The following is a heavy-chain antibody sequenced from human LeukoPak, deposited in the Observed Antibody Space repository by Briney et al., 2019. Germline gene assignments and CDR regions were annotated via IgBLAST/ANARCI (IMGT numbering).Heavy chain of an antibody. CDR1: GYTFTSYD. CDR3: ARSIAASSS. J-gene: IGHJ5*02. Sequence: ASVKVSCKASGYTFTSYDINWVRQATGQGLEWMGWMNTNTGNPTYAQGFTGRFVFSLDTSVSTAYLQISSLRADDTAVYYCARSIAASSSWGQGTLVIVSS. CDR2: MNTNTGNP. V-gene: IGHV7-4-1*02. D-gene: IGHD6-13*01.